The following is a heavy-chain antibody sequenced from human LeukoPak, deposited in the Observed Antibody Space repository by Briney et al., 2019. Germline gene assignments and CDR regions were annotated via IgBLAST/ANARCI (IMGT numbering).Heavy chain of an antibody. CDR1: GITFSSYA. V-gene: IGHV3-23*01. J-gene: IGHJ4*02. Sequence: PGGSLRLSCAASGITFSSYAMSWVRQAPGKGLEWVSAISGSGGSTYYADSAKGRFTISRDNSKNTLYLQMNSLRAEDTAVYYCAKDPKPVRYQYFDYWGQGTLVTVSS. D-gene: IGHD2-2*01. CDR2: ISGSGGST. CDR3: AKDPKPVRYQYFDY.